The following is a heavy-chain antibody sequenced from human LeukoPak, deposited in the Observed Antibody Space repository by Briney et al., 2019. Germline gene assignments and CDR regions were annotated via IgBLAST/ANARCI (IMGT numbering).Heavy chain of an antibody. CDR2: IIPIFGTA. V-gene: IGHV1-69*13. D-gene: IGHD6-19*01. J-gene: IGHJ4*02. CDR1: GGTFSSYA. CDR3: ARDLSGSGWEYYFDY. Sequence: SVKVSCKASGGTFSSYANSWVRQAPGQGLEWMGGIIPIFGTANYAQKFQGRVTITADESTSTAYMELSSLRSEDTAVYYCARDLSGSGWEYYFDYWGQGTLVTVSS.